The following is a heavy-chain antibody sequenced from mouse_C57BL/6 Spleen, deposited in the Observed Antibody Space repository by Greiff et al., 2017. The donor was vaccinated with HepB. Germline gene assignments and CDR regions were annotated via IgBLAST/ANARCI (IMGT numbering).Heavy chain of an antibody. Sequence: VQRVESGPELVKPGASVKISCKASGYAFSSSWMNWVKQRPGKGLEWIGRIYPGDGDTNYNGKFKGKATLTADKSSSTAYMQLSSLTSEDSAVYFCARDFNYGGFYYAMDYWGQGTSVTVSS. V-gene: IGHV1-82*01. CDR3: ARDFNYGGFYYAMDY. D-gene: IGHD1-1*01. CDR2: IYPGDGDT. CDR1: GYAFSSSW. J-gene: IGHJ4*01.